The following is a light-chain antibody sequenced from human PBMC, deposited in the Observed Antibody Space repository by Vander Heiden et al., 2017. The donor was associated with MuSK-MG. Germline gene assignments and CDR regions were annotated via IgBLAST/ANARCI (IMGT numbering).Light chain of an antibody. CDR1: QSVSSY. CDR3: HQRNDWPLT. V-gene: IGKV3-11*01. Sequence: EIVFTQSPATLSLSPGERATLSCRASQSVSSYLAWYQQKPGQAPRLLIYDASNRATGIPARFSGSGSGTDFTLTISSLEPEDFAVYYCHQRNDWPLTFGGGTKVEIK. J-gene: IGKJ4*01. CDR2: DAS.